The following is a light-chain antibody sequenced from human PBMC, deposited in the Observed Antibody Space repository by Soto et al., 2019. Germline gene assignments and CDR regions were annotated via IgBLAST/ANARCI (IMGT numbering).Light chain of an antibody. CDR1: SSNIGAGYD. CDR3: QSYDSSLGALHV. J-gene: IGLJ1*01. V-gene: IGLV1-40*01. Sequence: QSVLTQPPSVSGAPGQRVTISCTGSSSNIGAGYDVHWYQQLPGTAPRLLIYGNSNRPSGVPDRFSGSKSGTSASLAITGLQAEDEADYYCQSYDSSLGALHVFGTGTKVTVL. CDR2: GNS.